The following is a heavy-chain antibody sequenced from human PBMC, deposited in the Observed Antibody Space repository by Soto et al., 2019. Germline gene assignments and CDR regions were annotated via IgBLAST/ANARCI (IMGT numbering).Heavy chain of an antibody. CDR1: GGSISSGDYY. D-gene: IGHD2-15*01. J-gene: IGHJ5*02. CDR3: ARLVQLLQGSWFDP. V-gene: IGHV4-30-4*01. CDR2: IYYSGST. Sequence: SETLSLTCTVSGGSISSGDYYWSWIRQPPGKGLEWIGYIYYSGSTYYNPSLKSRVTISVDTSKNQFSLKLSSVTAADTAVYYCARLVQLLQGSWFDPWGQGTLVTVS.